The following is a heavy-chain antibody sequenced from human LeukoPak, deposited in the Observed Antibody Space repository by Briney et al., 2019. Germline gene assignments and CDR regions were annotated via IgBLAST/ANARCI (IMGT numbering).Heavy chain of an antibody. V-gene: IGHV4-59*08. J-gene: IGHJ4*02. Sequence: SETLSLTCTVSGGSISSYYWSWIRQPPGKGLEWIGYIYYSGSTNYNPSLKSRVTISVDTSKNQFSLKLSSVTAADTAVYYCARPIRYFDWFPFDYWGQGTLVTVSS. D-gene: IGHD3-9*01. CDR3: ARPIRYFDWFPFDY. CDR2: IYYSGST. CDR1: GGSISSYY.